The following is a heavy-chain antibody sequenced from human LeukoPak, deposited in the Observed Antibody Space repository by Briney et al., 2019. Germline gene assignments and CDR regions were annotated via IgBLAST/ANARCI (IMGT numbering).Heavy chain of an antibody. CDR1: GFTFSSYS. V-gene: IGHV3-21*01. D-gene: IGHD3-22*01. Sequence: GGSLRLSCAASGFTFSSYSMNWARQAPGKGLEWVSSISSSSSYIYYADSMKGRFTISRDNAKNSLYLQMNSLRVEDTAVYYCARGRYDSSGYYALFDYWGQGTLVTVSS. CDR2: ISSSSSYI. J-gene: IGHJ4*02. CDR3: ARGRYDSSGYYALFDY.